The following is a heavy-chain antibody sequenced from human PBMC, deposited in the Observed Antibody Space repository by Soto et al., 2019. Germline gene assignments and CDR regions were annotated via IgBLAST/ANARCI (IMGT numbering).Heavy chain of an antibody. V-gene: IGHV4-34*01. CDR1: GGSFSGYY. Sequence: SETLSLTCAVYGGSFSGYYWSWIRQPPGKGLEWIGEINHSGSTNYNPSLKSRVTISVHTSKNQFSLKLSSVTAADTAVYYCARVRGRYYYDSSGYPIYFDYWGQGTLVTVSS. J-gene: IGHJ4*02. CDR2: INHSGST. CDR3: ARVRGRYYYDSSGYPIYFDY. D-gene: IGHD3-22*01.